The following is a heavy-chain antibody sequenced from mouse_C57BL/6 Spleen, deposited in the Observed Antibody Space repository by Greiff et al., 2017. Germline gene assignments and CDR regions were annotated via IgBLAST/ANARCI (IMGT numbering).Heavy chain of an antibody. CDR1: GFTFSNYW. CDR2: IRLKSDNYAT. J-gene: IGHJ4*01. Sequence: EVKLMESGGGLVQPGGSMKLSCVASGFTFSNYWMNWVRQSPEKGLEWVAQIRLKSDNYATHYAESVKGRFTISSDDSKSSVYLQMNNLRAEDTGIYYCTSSSYAMDYWGQGTSVTVSS. CDR3: TSSSYAMDY. D-gene: IGHD1-1*01. V-gene: IGHV6-3*01.